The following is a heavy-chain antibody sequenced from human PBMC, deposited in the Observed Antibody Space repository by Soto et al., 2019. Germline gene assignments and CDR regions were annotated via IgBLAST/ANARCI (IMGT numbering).Heavy chain of an antibody. CDR1: GFTFSSYW. D-gene: IGHD3-22*01. CDR3: VRDGLDYYDTERLYFDN. CDR2: MNEDGGTT. Sequence: EVQLVESGGGLVRPGGSLRLSCAASGFTFSSYWMHWVRQAPGKGLVWVSRMNEDGGTTDYADSVKGRFTISRDNAKNTLYLQMNSLRAEDTATYHCVRDGLDYYDTERLYFDNWGQGTLVTVSS. V-gene: IGHV3-74*01. J-gene: IGHJ4*02.